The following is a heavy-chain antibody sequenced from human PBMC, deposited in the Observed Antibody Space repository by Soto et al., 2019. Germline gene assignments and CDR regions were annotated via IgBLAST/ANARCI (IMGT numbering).Heavy chain of an antibody. Sequence: QVQLVESGGGVVQPGRSLRLSCAVSGFTFSTYGMHWVRQAPGKGLEWVAVISRDGGTKYYADSVKGRFTISRDNSRNTLFLEMNSLRGDDMAVYYCTGEVASGYWGQGTLFTVSS. CDR3: TGEVASGY. CDR1: GFTFSTYG. V-gene: IGHV3-30*03. J-gene: IGHJ4*02. CDR2: ISRDGGTK. D-gene: IGHD2-8*02.